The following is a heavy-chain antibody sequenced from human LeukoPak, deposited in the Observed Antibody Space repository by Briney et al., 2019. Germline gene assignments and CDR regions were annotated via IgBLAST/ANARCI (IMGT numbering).Heavy chain of an antibody. D-gene: IGHD3-9*01. J-gene: IGHJ6*03. V-gene: IGHV4-4*07. Sequence: SXTLSLTCTVSGGSISSYYWSWIRQPAGKGVEGIGRIYTSGSTNYKPSLTSRVTMSVDTYKNKCSRTLRYVTAASTGVCYFGXVGYYDILTRPEPYYYYMDVWGKGTTVTISS. CDR1: GGSISSYY. CDR3: GXVGYYDILTRPEPYYYYMDV. CDR2: IYTSGST.